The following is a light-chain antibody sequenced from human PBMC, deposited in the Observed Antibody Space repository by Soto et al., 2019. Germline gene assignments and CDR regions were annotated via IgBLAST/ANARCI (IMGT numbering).Light chain of an antibody. CDR1: SSDVGGYNY. V-gene: IGLV2-11*01. CDR2: DVS. Sequence: QSALTQPRSVSGSPGQSVTISCTGTSSDVGGYNYVSWYQQHPGKAPKLMIYDVSKRPSGVPDRFSGSKSGNTASLTISGLQAEDEADYYCCSYAGRYTFDVVFGGGTKLTVL. J-gene: IGLJ2*01. CDR3: CSYAGRYTFDVV.